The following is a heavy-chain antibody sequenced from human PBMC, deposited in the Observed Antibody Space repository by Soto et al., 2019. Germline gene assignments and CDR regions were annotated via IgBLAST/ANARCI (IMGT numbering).Heavy chain of an antibody. CDR2: ISPGDSDT. CDR1: GYNFNTYW. Sequence: PGESLKISCEGSGYNFNTYWIGWVRQMPGKGLEWMALISPGDSDTRYSPSFEGQVTLSVDRSISTAYLQWRSLKASDTAIYYCATSTVSYVDIVSSTTRGYFDHWGQGTLVTVSS. J-gene: IGHJ4*02. D-gene: IGHD5-12*01. V-gene: IGHV5-51*01. CDR3: ATSTVSYVDIVSSTTRGYFDH.